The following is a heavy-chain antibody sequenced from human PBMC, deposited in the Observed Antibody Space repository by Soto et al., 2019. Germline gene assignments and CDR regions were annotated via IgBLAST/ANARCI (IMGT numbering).Heavy chain of an antibody. CDR1: GGSISSGGYY. D-gene: IGHD2-8*01. Sequence: QVQLQESGPGLVKPSQTLSLTCTVSGGSISSGGYYWSWIRQHPGKGLEWIGYIYYSGSTYYNPSLKSRVTITVDTSKNQFSLKLSSVTAADTAVYYCARIRKWSLYYFDYWGQGTLVTVSS. J-gene: IGHJ4*02. CDR2: IYYSGST. CDR3: ARIRKWSLYYFDY. V-gene: IGHV4-31*03.